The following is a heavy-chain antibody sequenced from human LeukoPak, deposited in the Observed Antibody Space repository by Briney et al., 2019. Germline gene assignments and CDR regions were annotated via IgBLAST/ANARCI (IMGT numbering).Heavy chain of an antibody. CDR3: ARVGYYYYGMDV. Sequence: SETLSLTCTVSGGSISSYYWSWIRQPPGKGLEWIGYIYYSGGTNYNPSLKSRVTISVDTFKNQFSLKLSSVTAADTAVYYCARVGYYYYGMDVWGQGTTVTVSS. CDR1: GGSISSYY. D-gene: IGHD3-10*01. V-gene: IGHV4-59*01. CDR2: IYYSGGT. J-gene: IGHJ6*02.